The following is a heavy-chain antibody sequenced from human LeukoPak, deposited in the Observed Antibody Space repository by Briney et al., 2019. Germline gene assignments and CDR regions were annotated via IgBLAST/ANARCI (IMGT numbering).Heavy chain of an antibody. CDR1: GFTFSEAW. Sequence: GGSLRLSCAASGFTFSEAWMHWVRQAPGKGLVWVSCINNDGSTTRYADSVKSRFTISRDNAKNTLYLQMNSLRAEDTAVYYCARVSGPGMNEYFHLWGQGTLVTVSS. D-gene: IGHD3-10*01. V-gene: IGHV3-74*01. J-gene: IGHJ1*01. CDR2: INNDGSTT. CDR3: ARVSGPGMNEYFHL.